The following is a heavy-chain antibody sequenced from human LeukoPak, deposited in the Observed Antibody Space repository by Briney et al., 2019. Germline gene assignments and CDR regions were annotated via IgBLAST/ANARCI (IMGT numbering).Heavy chain of an antibody. Sequence: GESLKISCKGSGYSFTSYWIGWVRQMPGKGLEWMGIIYPGDSDTRYSPSFQGQVTISADKSISTAYLQWSSLKASDTAMYCCARQRYELLVVPAAPDAFDIWGQGTMVTVSS. V-gene: IGHV5-51*01. CDR3: ARQRYELLVVPAAPDAFDI. CDR2: IYPGDSDT. CDR1: GYSFTSYW. D-gene: IGHD2-2*01. J-gene: IGHJ3*02.